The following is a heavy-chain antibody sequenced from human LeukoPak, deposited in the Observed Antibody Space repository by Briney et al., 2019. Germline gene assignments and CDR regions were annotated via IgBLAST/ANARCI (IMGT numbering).Heavy chain of an antibody. CDR1: YW. CDR3: ARSQGQLVPRRAFDI. V-gene: IGHV5-51*01. J-gene: IGHJ3*02. CDR2: IYPGDSDT. Sequence: YWIGWVRQMPGKGLEWMGIIYPGDSDTRYSPSFQGQVTISADKSISTAYLQWSSLKASDTAMYYCARSQGQLVPRRAFDIWGQGTMVTVSS. D-gene: IGHD6-6*01.